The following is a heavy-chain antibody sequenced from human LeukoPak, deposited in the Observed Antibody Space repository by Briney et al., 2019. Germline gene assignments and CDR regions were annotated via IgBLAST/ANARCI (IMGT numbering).Heavy chain of an antibody. D-gene: IGHD5-24*01. CDR2: IYYSGST. J-gene: IGHJ4*02. V-gene: IGHV4-59*01. CDR1: GCSISSYY. Sequence: SETLSLTCTVSGCSISSYYWSWIRQPPGKGLEWIGYIYYSGSTNYNPSLKSRVTISVDTSKNQFSLKLSSVTAADTAVYYCARVGDGYNVDHWGQGTLVTVSS. CDR3: ARVGDGYNVDH.